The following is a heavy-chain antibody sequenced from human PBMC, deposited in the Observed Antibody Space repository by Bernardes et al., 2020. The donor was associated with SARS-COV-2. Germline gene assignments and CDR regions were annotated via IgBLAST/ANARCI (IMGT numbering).Heavy chain of an antibody. J-gene: IGHJ6*02. Sequence: GASLKISCKGSGYSFTRYWIGWVRPMPGKGLEWMGIIYPGDSDTRYSPSFQGQVTISADKSISTAYLQWSSLKASDTAMYYCARLEYDHRSYYYYGMDVWGQGTTVTVSS. CDR3: ARLEYDHRSYYYYGMDV. CDR2: IYPGDSDT. D-gene: IGHD3-16*01. V-gene: IGHV5-51*01. CDR1: GYSFTRYW.